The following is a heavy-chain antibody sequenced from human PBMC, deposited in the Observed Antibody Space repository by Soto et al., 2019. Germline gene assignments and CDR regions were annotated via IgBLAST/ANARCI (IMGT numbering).Heavy chain of an antibody. V-gene: IGHV3-48*02. D-gene: IGHD5-18*01. CDR2: ISSSSSTI. CDR3: ARWNGGYSYRYFYYYGMDV. Sequence: GGSLRHSCAAAGGTCISYSRSWVRQAPGKGLEWVSYISSSSSTIYYADSVKGRFTISRDNAKNSLYLQMNSLRDEDTAVYYCARWNGGYSYRYFYYYGMDVWGQGPTLTVSS. J-gene: IGHJ6*02. CDR1: GGTCISYS.